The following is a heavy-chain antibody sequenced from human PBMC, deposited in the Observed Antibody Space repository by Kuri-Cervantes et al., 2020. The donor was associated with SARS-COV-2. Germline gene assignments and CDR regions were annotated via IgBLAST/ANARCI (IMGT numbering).Heavy chain of an antibody. Sequence: GSLRLSCAVYGGSFSGYYWCWIRQPPGKGLEWIGEINHSGSTNYNPSLKSRVTISVDTSKNQFSLKLSSVTAADTAVYYCARHGYPQSRSSIDYWGQGTLVTVSS. V-gene: IGHV4-34*01. CDR2: INHSGST. CDR1: GGSFSGYY. D-gene: IGHD5-24*01. J-gene: IGHJ4*02. CDR3: ARHGYPQSRSSIDY.